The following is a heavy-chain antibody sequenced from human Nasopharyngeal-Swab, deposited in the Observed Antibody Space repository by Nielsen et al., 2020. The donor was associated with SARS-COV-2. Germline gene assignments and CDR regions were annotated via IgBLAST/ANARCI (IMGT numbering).Heavy chain of an antibody. V-gene: IGHV1-69*13. D-gene: IGHD5-18*01. CDR1: GCTFRRYA. J-gene: IGHJ5*02. CDR3: ARDIAAMVTGPS. CDR2: IIPIFGTA. Sequence: SVKVSCKDSGCTFRRYAISWVRQAPGQGLEWMGGIIPIFGTANYAQKFQGRVTITADESTSTAYMELSSLRSEDTAVYYCARDIAAMVTGPSWGQGTLVTVSS.